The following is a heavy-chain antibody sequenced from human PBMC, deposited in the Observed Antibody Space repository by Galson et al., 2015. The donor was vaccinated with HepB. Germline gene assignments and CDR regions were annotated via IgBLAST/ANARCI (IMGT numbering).Heavy chain of an antibody. CDR2: ISYDGTNK. D-gene: IGHD3-10*01. CDR3: ARDRREIIMGDYFDY. J-gene: IGHJ4*02. Sequence: SLRLSCASSGFTFSFYAMHWVRQAPGKGLDWVTVISYDGTNKYYADSVKGRFTISRDNSKNTLYLQMNNLRDEDTAVYYCARDRREIIMGDYFDYWGQGTLVTVSA. CDR1: GFTFSFYA. V-gene: IGHV3-30*04.